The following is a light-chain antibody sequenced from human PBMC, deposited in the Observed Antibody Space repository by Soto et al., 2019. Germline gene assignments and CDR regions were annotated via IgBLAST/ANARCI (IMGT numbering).Light chain of an antibody. J-gene: IGLJ1*01. CDR2: EVS. CDR1: SSDVGGYNY. Sequence: QSALTQPASVSGSPGQSITISCTGTSSDVGGYNYVSWYQQHPGKAPKLMIYEVSNRPSGVSNRVSGSKSGNTASLTISGLQAEDDADYYCSSYTSSSTYVFGTGTQLTVL. CDR3: SSYTSSSTYV. V-gene: IGLV2-14*01.